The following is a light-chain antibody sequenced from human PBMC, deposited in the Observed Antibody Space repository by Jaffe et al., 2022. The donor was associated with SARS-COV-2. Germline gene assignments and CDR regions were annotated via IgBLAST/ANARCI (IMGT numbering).Light chain of an antibody. Sequence: EIVLTQSPGTLSLSPGERATLSCRASQSVSSSYLAWYQQQPGQAPRLLIYGASRRATGIPDRFSGGGSGTDFTLTISRLEPEDFAVYYCQQYGSSPRTFGQGTKLEIK. CDR1: QSVSSSY. V-gene: IGKV3-20*01. CDR2: GAS. J-gene: IGKJ2*01. CDR3: QQYGSSPRT.